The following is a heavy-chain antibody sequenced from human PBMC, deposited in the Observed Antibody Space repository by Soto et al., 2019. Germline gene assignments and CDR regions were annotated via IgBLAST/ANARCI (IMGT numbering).Heavy chain of an antibody. Sequence: GGSLRLSCAASGFTFDDYAMHWVRQAPGKGLEWVSGISWNSGSIGYADSVKGRFTISRDNAKNSLYLQMNSLRAEDTALYYCAKFSTVTTDDYWGQGTLVTVSS. CDR3: AKFSTVTTDDY. CDR2: ISWNSGSI. V-gene: IGHV3-9*01. CDR1: GFTFDDYA. J-gene: IGHJ4*02. D-gene: IGHD4-17*01.